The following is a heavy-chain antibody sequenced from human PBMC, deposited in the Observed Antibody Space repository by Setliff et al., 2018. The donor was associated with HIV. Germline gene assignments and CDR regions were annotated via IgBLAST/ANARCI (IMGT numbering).Heavy chain of an antibody. CDR3: TRGHYDSSGYLYYFDF. CDR1: GGTLSTNA. D-gene: IGHD3-22*01. V-gene: IGHV1-69*10. Sequence: AASVKVSCKASGGTLSTNAISWVRQAPGQGLEWMGGISPIVGIPNYSQTFQGRVSITADKSTSTAYMELSSLRSEDTAVYYCTRGHYDSSGYLYYFDFWGQGTLVTAPQ. J-gene: IGHJ4*02. CDR2: ISPIVGIP.